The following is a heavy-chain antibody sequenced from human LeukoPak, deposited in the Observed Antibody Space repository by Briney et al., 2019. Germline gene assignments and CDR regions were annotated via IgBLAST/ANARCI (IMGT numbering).Heavy chain of an antibody. CDR3: ARVPSYSGQDHGGDY. V-gene: IGHV1-2*02. Sequence: ASVKVSCKASGYTFTGYYLHWVRQAPGQGLEWMGWLNTHSGGTNYAQNFQGRVTMTRDTSISTAYLELSGLTSDDTAMYYCARVPSYSGQDHGGDYWGQGTLVTVSS. D-gene: IGHD5-12*01. CDR2: LNTHSGGT. CDR1: GYTFTGYY. J-gene: IGHJ4*02.